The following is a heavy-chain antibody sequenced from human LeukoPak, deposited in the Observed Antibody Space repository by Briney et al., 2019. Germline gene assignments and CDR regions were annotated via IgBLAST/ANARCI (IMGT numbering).Heavy chain of an antibody. J-gene: IGHJ4*02. CDR2: IRSKAYGGTT. Sequence: GGSLRLSCTASGFTFGDYAMSWFRQAPGKGLEWVGFIRSKAYGGTTEYAASVKGRFTISRDDSKSIAYLQMNSLKTEDTAVYYCTRDAESRDGYNFDYWGQGTLVTVSS. V-gene: IGHV3-49*03. CDR3: TRDAESRDGYNFDY. D-gene: IGHD5-24*01. CDR1: GFTFGDYA.